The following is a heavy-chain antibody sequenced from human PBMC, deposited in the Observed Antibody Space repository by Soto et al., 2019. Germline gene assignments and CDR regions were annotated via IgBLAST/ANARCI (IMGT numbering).Heavy chain of an antibody. CDR1: GFTFSSYS. V-gene: IGHV3-21*01. Sequence: SGGSLRLSCAASGFTFSSYSMNWVRQAPGKGLEWVSSISSSSSYIYYADSVKGRFTISRDNAKNSLYLQMNSLRAEDTAVYYCARIRITIFGVVHLDVWGQGTTVTVSS. CDR3: ARIRITIFGVVHLDV. CDR2: ISSSSSYI. D-gene: IGHD3-3*01. J-gene: IGHJ6*02.